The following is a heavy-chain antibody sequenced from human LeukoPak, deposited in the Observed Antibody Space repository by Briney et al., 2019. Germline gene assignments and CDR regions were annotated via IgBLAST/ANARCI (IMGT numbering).Heavy chain of an antibody. Sequence: GGSLRLSCAASGFTFSNYTMHWVRQAPGKGLEYVSTVTTNGGSTYYANSVKGRFTISRDISKNTLFLQMDSLRAEDMAVYYCARAHSSSWYDPSDYWGQGTLVTVSS. CDR3: ARAHSSSWYDPSDY. CDR1: GFTFSNYT. V-gene: IGHV3-64*01. CDR2: VTTNGGST. J-gene: IGHJ4*02. D-gene: IGHD6-13*01.